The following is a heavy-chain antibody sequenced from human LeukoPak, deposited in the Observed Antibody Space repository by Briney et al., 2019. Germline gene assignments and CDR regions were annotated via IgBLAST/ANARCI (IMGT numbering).Heavy chain of an antibody. J-gene: IGHJ3*01. CDR2: IYYSGST. Sequence: SETLSLTCTVSGGSISRYYWSWIRQPPGKGLEWIGYIYYSGSTNYNPSLKSRVTISVDTSKNQFSLKLSSVTAADTAVYYCARRTYDLWGGDYMGAFDVWGQGTMLTVSS. D-gene: IGHD3-3*01. CDR3: ARRTYDLWGGDYMGAFDV. CDR1: GGSISRYY. V-gene: IGHV4-59*01.